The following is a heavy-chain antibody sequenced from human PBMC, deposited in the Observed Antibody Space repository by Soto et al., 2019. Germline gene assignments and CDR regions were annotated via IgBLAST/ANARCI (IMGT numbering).Heavy chain of an antibody. CDR1: GFTFSSYG. V-gene: IGHV3-30*03. CDR3: AVARAFDI. J-gene: IGHJ3*02. CDR2: ISYDGSNK. Sequence: GGSLRLSCAASGFTFSSYGMHWVRQAPGRGLEWVAVISYDGSNKYYADSVKGRFTISRDNSKNTLYLQMNSLRAEDTAVYYCAVARAFDIWGQGTMVTVSS. D-gene: IGHD5-12*01.